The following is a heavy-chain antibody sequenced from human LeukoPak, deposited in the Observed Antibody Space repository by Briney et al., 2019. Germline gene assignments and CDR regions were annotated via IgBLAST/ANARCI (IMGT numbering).Heavy chain of an antibody. Sequence: GGSLRLSCAASGFTFSSYEMNWVRQAPGKGLEWVSAISGSGGSTYYADSVKGRFTISRDNSKNTLYLQMNSLRAEDTAVYYCANSGPVYDFWSGYYVGAFDIWGQGTMVTVSS. V-gene: IGHV3-23*01. CDR2: ISGSGGST. J-gene: IGHJ3*02. D-gene: IGHD3-3*01. CDR1: GFTFSSYE. CDR3: ANSGPVYDFWSGYYVGAFDI.